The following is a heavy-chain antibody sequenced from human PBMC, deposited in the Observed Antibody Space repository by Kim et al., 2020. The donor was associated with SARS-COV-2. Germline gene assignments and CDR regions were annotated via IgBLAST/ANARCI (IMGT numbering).Heavy chain of an antibody. CDR2: IYYSGST. D-gene: IGHD6-19*01. J-gene: IGHJ6*03. CDR3: ARVPGAQYSSGWYSFYYYMDV. V-gene: IGHV4-59*01. Sequence: SETLPLTCIVSGGSISSYYWSWIRQPPGKGLEWIGYIYYSGSTNYNPSLKSRVTISVDTSKNQFSLKLSSVTAADTAVYYCARVPGAQYSSGWYSFYYYMDVWGKGTTVTVSS. CDR1: GGSISSYY.